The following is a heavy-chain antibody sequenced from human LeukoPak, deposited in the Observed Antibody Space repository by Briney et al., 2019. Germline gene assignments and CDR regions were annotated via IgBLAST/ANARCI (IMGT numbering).Heavy chain of an antibody. Sequence: PSETLSLTCTVSGGSISSGGYYWSWIRQHPGKGLEWIGYIYYSGSTYYNPSLKSRVTISVDTSKNQFSLKLSSVTAADTAVYYCARGRDIVVVPASFDYWGQGTLVTVSS. CDR3: ARGRDIVVVPASFDY. CDR1: GGSISSGGYY. V-gene: IGHV4-31*03. D-gene: IGHD2-2*01. CDR2: IYYSGST. J-gene: IGHJ4*02.